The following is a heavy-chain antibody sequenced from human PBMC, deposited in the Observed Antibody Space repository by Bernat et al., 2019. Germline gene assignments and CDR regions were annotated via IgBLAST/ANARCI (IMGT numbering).Heavy chain of an antibody. Sequence: EVQLVESGGGLVKPGGSLRLSCAASGFTFSSYSMNWVRQAPGKGLEWVSSISGSSIYIYYADSVKGRFTIPRDNAKNSLYLQMNSLRAEDTAVYYCARDTKVSHLPGEFDYWGQGTLVTVSS. D-gene: IGHD1-14*01. CDR2: ISGSSIYI. CDR3: ARDTKVSHLPGEFDY. J-gene: IGHJ4*02. V-gene: IGHV3-21*01. CDR1: GFTFSSYS.